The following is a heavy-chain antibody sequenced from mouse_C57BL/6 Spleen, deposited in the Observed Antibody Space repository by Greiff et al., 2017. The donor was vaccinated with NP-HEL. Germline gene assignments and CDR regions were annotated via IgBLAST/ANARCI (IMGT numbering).Heavy chain of an antibody. J-gene: IGHJ2*01. CDR3: ARVYYDYDGVFDY. CDR2: INPSNGGT. V-gene: IGHV1-53*01. D-gene: IGHD2-4*01. CDR1: GYTFTSYW. Sequence: QVQLQQPGTELVKPGASVKLSCKASGYTFTSYWMHWVKQRPGQGLEWIGNINPSNGGTNYIEKFKSKATLTVDNSSSTAYMQLSSLTSEDSAVYYCARVYYDYDGVFDYWGQGTTLTVSS.